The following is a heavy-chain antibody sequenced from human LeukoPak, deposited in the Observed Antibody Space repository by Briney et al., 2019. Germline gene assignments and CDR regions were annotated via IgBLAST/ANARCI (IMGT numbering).Heavy chain of an antibody. D-gene: IGHD3-9*01. V-gene: IGHV1-69*01. CDR2: IIPIFGTA. Sequence: GASVKVSCKASGGTFSSYAISWVRQAPGQGLEWMGGIIPIFGTANYAQKFQGRVTITADESTSTAYMELSSLRSEDTAVYYCARDGDYDILTGSFDYWGQGTLATVSS. CDR3: ARDGDYDILTGSFDY. CDR1: GGTFSSYA. J-gene: IGHJ4*02.